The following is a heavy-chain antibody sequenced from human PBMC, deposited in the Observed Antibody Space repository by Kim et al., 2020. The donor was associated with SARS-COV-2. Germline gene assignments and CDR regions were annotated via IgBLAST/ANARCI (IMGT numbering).Heavy chain of an antibody. V-gene: IGHV3-53*04. CDR1: GFIVSYNY. CDR3: ARDLDSYGMDV. Sequence: GGSLRLSCAASGFIVSYNYMSWVRQAPGKGLEWVSVIYSGGSTFYADSVKGRFTISRHNSKNTLYLQMNSLRAEDTAVYYCARDLDSYGMDVWGQGTTVTVSS. D-gene: IGHD3-22*01. CDR2: IYSGGST. J-gene: IGHJ6*02.